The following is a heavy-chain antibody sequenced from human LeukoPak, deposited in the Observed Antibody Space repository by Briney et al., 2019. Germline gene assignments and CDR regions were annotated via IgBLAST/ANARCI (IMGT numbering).Heavy chain of an antibody. J-gene: IGHJ4*02. CDR1: GFTFSGYG. CDR3: ARDRTNGDYVFDY. Sequence: GGSLRLSCAASGFTFSGYGMNWVRQAPGKGLEWVSSISSSGSYIYYADSLKGRFTISRDNAKNSLYLQMNSLRAEDTAVYYCARDRTNGDYVFDYWGQGTLVTVSS. D-gene: IGHD4-17*01. CDR2: ISSSGSYI. V-gene: IGHV3-21*01.